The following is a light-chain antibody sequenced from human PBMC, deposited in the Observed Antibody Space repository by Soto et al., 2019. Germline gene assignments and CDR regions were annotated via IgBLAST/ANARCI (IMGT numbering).Light chain of an antibody. CDR1: QSLSSY. J-gene: IGKJ3*01. Sequence: DIQMTQSPSSLSASVGDRVTITCRASQSLSSYLNWYQQKPGKAPKLLIYAASSLQSGVRSRFSGSGSRTDFTLTTSSLQPEDFATYYCQQSYSTLGTFGPGTKVDIK. CDR2: AAS. V-gene: IGKV1-39*01. CDR3: QQSYSTLGT.